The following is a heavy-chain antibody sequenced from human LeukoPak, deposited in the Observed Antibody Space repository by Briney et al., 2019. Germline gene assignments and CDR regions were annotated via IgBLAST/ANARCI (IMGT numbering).Heavy chain of an antibody. D-gene: IGHD1-26*01. CDR3: TKYVGQSGSNYYGLDV. CDR2: ITDSGGST. J-gene: IGHJ6*02. Sequence: GGSLRLSCIVSGFTFSSYAMNWIRQAPGKGLEWFSCITDSGGSTYYTDPVKGRFNISRDNSKNTLFMQMNSLRDEDTALYYCTKYVGQSGSNYYGLDVWGQGTAVTVSS. V-gene: IGHV3-23*01. CDR1: GFTFSSYA.